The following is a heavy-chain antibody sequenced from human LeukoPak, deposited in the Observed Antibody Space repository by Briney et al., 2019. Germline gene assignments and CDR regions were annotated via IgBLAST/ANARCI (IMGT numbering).Heavy chain of an antibody. CDR2: INPNSGGT. Sequence: ASVKVSCKASGYTFTSYGISWVRQAPGQGPEWMGWINPNSGGTNYAQKFQGRVTMTRDTSISTAYMELSRLRSDDTAVYYCARDWGHSDAFDIWGQGTMVTVSS. V-gene: IGHV1-2*02. CDR1: GYTFTSYG. J-gene: IGHJ3*02. CDR3: ARDWGHSDAFDI. D-gene: IGHD3-16*01.